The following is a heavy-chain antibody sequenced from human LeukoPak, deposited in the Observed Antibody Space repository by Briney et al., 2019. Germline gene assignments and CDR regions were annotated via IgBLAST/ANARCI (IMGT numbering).Heavy chain of an antibody. CDR1: GGSINNYY. CDR2: IHPSGST. D-gene: IGHD3-22*01. CDR3: ARDPLLGDSSAPRY. V-gene: IGHV4-4*07. Sequence: SETLSLTCTVSGGSINNYYWSWIRQPAGKGLEWIGRIHPSGSTNYNPPLKSRLTVSVDTSKNQFSLKLSSVTAADTAVYYCARDPLLGDSSAPRYWGQGTLVTVSS. J-gene: IGHJ4*02.